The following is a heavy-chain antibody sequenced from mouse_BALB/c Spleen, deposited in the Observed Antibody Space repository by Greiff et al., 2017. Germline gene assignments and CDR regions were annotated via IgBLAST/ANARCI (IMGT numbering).Heavy chain of an antibody. CDR3: ARDGLRLRRYFDV. CDR1: GFTFSSYA. D-gene: IGHD1-2*01. CDR2: ISSGGSYT. V-gene: IGHV5-9-4*01. Sequence: EVMLVESGGGLVKPGGSLKLSCAASGFTFSSYAMSWVRQSPEKRLEWVAEISSGGSYTYYPDTVTGRFTISRDNAKNTLYLEMSSLRSEDTAMYYCARDGLRLRRYFDVWGAGTTVTVSS. J-gene: IGHJ1*01.